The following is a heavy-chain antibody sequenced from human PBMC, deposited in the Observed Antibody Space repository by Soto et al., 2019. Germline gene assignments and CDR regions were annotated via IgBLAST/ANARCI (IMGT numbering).Heavy chain of an antibody. CDR2: IRSKVNSYAT. CDR1: GFTFSGSA. CDR3: TRHEAYCGGYCHKFDWFDP. D-gene: IGHD2-21*02. J-gene: IGHJ5*02. V-gene: IGHV3-73*01. Sequence: GGSLRLSCAASGFTFSGSAVHWVRQASGKGLEWVGRIRSKVNSYATTYASSVKGRFNISRDDSKNTSYLQMNSLKSDDTAVYYCTRHEAYCGGYCHKFDWFDPWGQGSLVTVSS.